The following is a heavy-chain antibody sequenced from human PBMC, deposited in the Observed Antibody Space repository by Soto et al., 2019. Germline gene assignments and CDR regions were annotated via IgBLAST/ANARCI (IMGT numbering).Heavy chain of an antibody. CDR1: GDSISSGGCY. V-gene: IGHV4-31*03. CDR2: VYDNGGA. D-gene: IGHD2-15*01. J-gene: IGHJ4*02. Sequence: SETLSLTCTVSGDSISSGGCYWSWIRQHPGKGLEWIGYVYDNGGAYYSPSLRGRVTISIDKSANQFSLRLTSVTAADTAVYYCARVKGGTSRRAFDSWGQGTLVTVYS. CDR3: ARVKGGTSRRAFDS.